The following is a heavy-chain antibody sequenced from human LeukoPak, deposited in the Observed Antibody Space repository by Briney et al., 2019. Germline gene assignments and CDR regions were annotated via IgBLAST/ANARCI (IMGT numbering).Heavy chain of an antibody. J-gene: IGHJ2*01. Sequence: SGGSLRLSCVASGFTVSSNYMSWVRQAPGKGLEWVSAIFSGGSTFYADSVTGRFTISRDNSKNTLYLQMNSLRAEDTAVYYCESMGYCSGGSCYSGRDWYFDLWGRGTLVTVSS. D-gene: IGHD2-15*01. CDR2: IFSGGST. V-gene: IGHV3-53*01. CDR1: GFTVSSNY. CDR3: ESMGYCSGGSCYSGRDWYFDL.